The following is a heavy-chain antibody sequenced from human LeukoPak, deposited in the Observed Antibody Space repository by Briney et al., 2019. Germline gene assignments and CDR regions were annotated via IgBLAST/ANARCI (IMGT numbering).Heavy chain of an antibody. CDR2: ISGSGGST. CDR1: GFTISSYA. V-gene: IGHV3-23*01. D-gene: IGHD3-10*01. CDR3: AKDHMVRGVSVN. Sequence: GSLRLSCAASGFTISSYAMSWVRQAPGKGLEWVSAISGSGGSTYYADSVKGRFTISRDNSKNTLYLQMNSLRAEDTAVYYCAKDHMVRGVSVNWGQGTLVTVSS. J-gene: IGHJ4*02.